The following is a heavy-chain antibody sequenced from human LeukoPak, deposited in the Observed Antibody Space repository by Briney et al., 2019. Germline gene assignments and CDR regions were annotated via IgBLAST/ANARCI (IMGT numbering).Heavy chain of an antibody. CDR3: SRTYYYGSGSYYNWFDP. D-gene: IGHD3-10*01. J-gene: IGHJ5*02. CDR2: VSPYNGNT. CDR1: GYTFTSYG. Sequence: ASVKVSCKASGYTFTSYGISWVRQAPGQGLEWMGWVSPYNGNTNYAQKLQGRVTMTTDTSTSTAYMELRRLRSDDTAVYYCSRTYYYGSGSYYNWFDPWGQGTLVTVSS. V-gene: IGHV1-18*01.